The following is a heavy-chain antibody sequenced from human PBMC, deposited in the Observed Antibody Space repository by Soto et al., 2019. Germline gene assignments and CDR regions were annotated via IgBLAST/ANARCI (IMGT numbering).Heavy chain of an antibody. J-gene: IGHJ5*02. Sequence: ASETLCLSWTVAWGSSIGGGDCWSWIRQHPGKGLEWIGYIYYSGSTYYNPSLKSRVTISVDTSKNQFSLKLSSVTAADTAVYYCATWDNWNYWFDPWGQGTLVTVS. CDR1: WGSSIGGGDC. D-gene: IGHD1-7*01. CDR2: IYYSGST. CDR3: ATWDNWNYWFDP. V-gene: IGHV4-31*02.